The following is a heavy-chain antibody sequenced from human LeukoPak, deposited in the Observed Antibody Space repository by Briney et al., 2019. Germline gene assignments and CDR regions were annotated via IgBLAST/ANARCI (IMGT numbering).Heavy chain of an antibody. V-gene: IGHV3-30*04. J-gene: IGHJ4*02. CDR3: ARRHARGYDFPIDY. Sequence: GGSLRLSCAASGFTFSGYSMHWVRQAPGKGLEGSAVISNDGSNKYYADSVKGRFTISSDNSKNTLYLQMNSLRAEDTAVYYCARRHARGYDFPIDYWGQGTLVTVSS. CDR2: ISNDGSNK. D-gene: IGHD5-12*01. CDR1: GFTFSGYS.